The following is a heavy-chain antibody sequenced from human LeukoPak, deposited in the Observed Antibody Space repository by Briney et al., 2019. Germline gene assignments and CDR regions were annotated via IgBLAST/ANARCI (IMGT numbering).Heavy chain of an antibody. CDR2: IRYDGSNK. D-gene: IGHD4-17*01. CDR3: AKDLTTVTSQGDQ. J-gene: IGHJ5*02. V-gene: IGHV3-30*02. CDR1: GFTFSSYG. Sequence: GGSLRLSCAASGFTFSSYGMHWVRQAPGKGLEWVAFIRYDGSNKYYADSVKGRFTISRDNSKNTLYLQMNSLGAEDTAVYYCAKDLTTVTSQGDQWGQGTLVTVSS.